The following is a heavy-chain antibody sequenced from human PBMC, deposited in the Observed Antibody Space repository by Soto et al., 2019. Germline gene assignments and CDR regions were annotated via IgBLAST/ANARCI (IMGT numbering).Heavy chain of an antibody. J-gene: IGHJ6*02. Sequence: PSETLSLTCTVSGGSVSSGSYYWSWIRQPPGKGLEWIGYIYYSGSTYYNPSLKSRVTISVDTSKNQFSLKLSSVTAADTAVYYCERQGIAAAGRYYYYYGMEVWGQGTTVTSP. D-gene: IGHD6-13*01. CDR1: GGSVSSGSYY. V-gene: IGHV4-39*01. CDR2: IYYSGST. CDR3: ERQGIAAAGRYYYYYGMEV.